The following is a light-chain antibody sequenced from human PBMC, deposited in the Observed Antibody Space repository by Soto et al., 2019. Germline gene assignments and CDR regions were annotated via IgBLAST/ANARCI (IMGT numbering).Light chain of an antibody. CDR2: GAS. J-gene: IGKJ2*01. CDR1: QTLRRTY. V-gene: IGKV3-20*01. Sequence: EIVMTQSPGTLSLSTGERATLSCRASQTLRRTYIAWYQQKPGQAPRVLIYGASKRATGIPDRFSGSGSGTDSSLTISRLEPEDFAVYYCHQYDNAPQTYGQGTKVDIK. CDR3: HQYDNAPQT.